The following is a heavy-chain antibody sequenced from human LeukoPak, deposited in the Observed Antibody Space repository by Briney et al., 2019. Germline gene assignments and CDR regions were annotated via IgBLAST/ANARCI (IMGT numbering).Heavy chain of an antibody. CDR3: ARALDQYYDFWSGYTPSD. Sequence: ASVKVSRKASGYTFTGYYMHWVRQAPGQGFECMGRINPNSGGTNYAQKFQGRVTMTRDTSIGTAYMELSRLRSDDTAVYYCARALDQYYDFWSGYTPSDWGQGTLVTVSS. CDR2: INPNSGGT. J-gene: IGHJ4*02. D-gene: IGHD3-3*01. CDR1: GYTFTGYY. V-gene: IGHV1-2*06.